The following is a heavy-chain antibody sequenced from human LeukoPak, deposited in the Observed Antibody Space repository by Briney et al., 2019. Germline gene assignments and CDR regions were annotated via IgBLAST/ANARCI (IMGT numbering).Heavy chain of an antibody. J-gene: IGHJ4*02. Sequence: PGGSLRLSCAASGFTLRSYAMIWVRQPPGKGVEWFSGIYRGGSTYYADSLKGRFTISRDYSKNTLYLQMNSLRAEDTALYYCAKGPVAGTAFFAYWGQGTLVTVS. CDR1: GFTLRSYA. D-gene: IGHD6-19*01. CDR3: AKGPVAGTAFFAY. CDR2: IYRGGST. V-gene: IGHV3-23*03.